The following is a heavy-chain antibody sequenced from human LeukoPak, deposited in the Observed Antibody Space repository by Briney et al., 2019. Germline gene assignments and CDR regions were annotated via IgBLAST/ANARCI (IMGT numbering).Heavy chain of an antibody. V-gene: IGHV3-66*01. D-gene: IGHD3-9*01. CDR2: IYSGGST. CDR3: ARDLHYDILTGYYY. CDR1: GFTVSSSY. J-gene: IGHJ4*02. Sequence: PGGSLRLSCAASGFTVSSSYMSWVRQAPGKGLEWVSVIYSGGSTYYADSVKGRFTISRDNSKNTLYLQMNSLRGEDTAVYYCARDLHYDILTGYYYWGRGTLVTVSS.